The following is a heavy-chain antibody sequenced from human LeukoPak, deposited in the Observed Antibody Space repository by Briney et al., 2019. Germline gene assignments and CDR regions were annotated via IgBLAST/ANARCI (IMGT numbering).Heavy chain of an antibody. Sequence: SETLSLTCTVSGGSISSSSYYWGWTRQPPGKGLEWIGSIYYSGSTYYNPSLKSRVTISVDTSKNQFSLKLSSVTAADTAVYYCARGRYIYASEDYFDYWGQGTLVTVSS. J-gene: IGHJ4*02. CDR3: ARGRYIYASEDYFDY. V-gene: IGHV4-39*07. CDR1: GGSISSSSYY. CDR2: IYYSGST. D-gene: IGHD5-18*01.